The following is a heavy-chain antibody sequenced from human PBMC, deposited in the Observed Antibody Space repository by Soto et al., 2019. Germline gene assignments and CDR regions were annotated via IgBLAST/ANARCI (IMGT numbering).Heavy chain of an antibody. J-gene: IGHJ4*02. Sequence: ASVKVSCKGSGGTFNSYTVTWVRQAPGQGLEWMGRIIPMFGIATYAQNFQGRVTITADKSTSTAYMELNSLRSEDTAVYYCASNYYYDSSGYYHYWGQG. V-gene: IGHV1-69*02. CDR1: GGTFNSYT. CDR3: ASNYYYDSSGYYHY. D-gene: IGHD3-22*01. CDR2: IIPMFGIA.